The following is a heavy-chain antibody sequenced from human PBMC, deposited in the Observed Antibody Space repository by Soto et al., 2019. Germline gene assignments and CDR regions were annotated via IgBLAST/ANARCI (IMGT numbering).Heavy chain of an antibody. J-gene: IGHJ4*02. Sequence: QVQLVQSGAEVKKPGSSEKVSCKASGGTFTSYSITWVRQAPGQGLEWMGRIIPVLGIVNYAQKFQGRVTITADKSTTTVYMELSSLRSEDTAVYYCARDGLGTTRRYFDSWGQGTLVTVSS. CDR3: ARDGLGTTRRYFDS. V-gene: IGHV1-69*04. CDR2: IIPVLGIV. CDR1: GGTFTSYS. D-gene: IGHD1-1*01.